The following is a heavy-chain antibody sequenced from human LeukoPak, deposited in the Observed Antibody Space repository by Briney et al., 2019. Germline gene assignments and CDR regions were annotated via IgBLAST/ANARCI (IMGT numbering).Heavy chain of an antibody. D-gene: IGHD5-12*01. CDR3: ARDYIVATVLSY. CDR1: GGTLNSYG. J-gene: IGHJ4*02. CDR2: ISAYNGNT. Sequence: ASVKVSCKASGGTLNSYGISWVRQAPGQGLEWMGWISAYNGNTNYAQKLQGRVTMTTDTSTSTAYMELRSLRSDDTAVYYCARDYIVATVLSYWGQGTLVTVSS. V-gene: IGHV1-18*01.